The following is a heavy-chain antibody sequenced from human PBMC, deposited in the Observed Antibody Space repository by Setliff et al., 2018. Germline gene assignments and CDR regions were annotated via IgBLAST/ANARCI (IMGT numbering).Heavy chain of an antibody. V-gene: IGHV1-46*01. Sequence: ASVKVSCKASGYTFRQSIVSWVRQAPGQGLEWMGIIHTGGGSASYAQKFQGRVTMTSDTSTSTLYMEVNSVRSDDTAIYYCARGGMAAAGRKGVFEYWGQGTQVTVSS. D-gene: IGHD6-13*01. CDR3: ARGGMAAAGRKGVFEY. CDR1: GYTFRQSI. J-gene: IGHJ4*02. CDR2: IHTGGGSA.